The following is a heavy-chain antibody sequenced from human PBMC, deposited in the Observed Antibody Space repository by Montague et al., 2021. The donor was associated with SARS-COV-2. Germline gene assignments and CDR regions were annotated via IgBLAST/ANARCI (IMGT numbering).Heavy chain of an antibody. CDR2: MHDSGTA. Sequence: SETLSLTCTVSDGSIRSYYWNWMRQTPGKGLEWIGYMHDSGTANYNPSFRSRVTLMVDASRNQFSLELSSVTAADTAMYYCTRLPRGSGTWGYFDYWAQGTLVTVSS. CDR1: DGSIRSYY. CDR3: TRLPRGSGTWGYFDY. D-gene: IGHD3-10*01. V-gene: IGHV4-59*08. J-gene: IGHJ4*02.